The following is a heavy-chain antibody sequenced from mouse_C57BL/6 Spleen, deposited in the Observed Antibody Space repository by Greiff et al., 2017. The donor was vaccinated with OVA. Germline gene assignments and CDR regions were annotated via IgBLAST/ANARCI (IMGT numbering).Heavy chain of an antibody. CDR1: GYSITSGYY. D-gene: IGHD3-3*01. J-gene: IGHJ3*01. CDR2: ISYDGSN. V-gene: IGHV3-6*01. Sequence: DVKLQESGPGLVKPSQSLSLTCSVTGYSITSGYYWNWIRQFPGNKLEWMGYISYDGSNNYNPSLKNRISITRDTSKNQFFLKLNSVTTEDTATYYCAREGTARFAYWGQGTLVTVSA. CDR3: AREGTARFAY.